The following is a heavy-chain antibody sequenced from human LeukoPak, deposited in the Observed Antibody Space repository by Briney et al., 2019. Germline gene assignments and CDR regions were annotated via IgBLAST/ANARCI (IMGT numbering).Heavy chain of an antibody. CDR1: GFTFGDYA. CDR2: ISWNSGSI. V-gene: IGHV3-9*01. J-gene: IGHJ4*02. D-gene: IGHD3-10*01. CDR3: VKDLSHYPHGYLDY. Sequence: PGGSLRLSCAASGFTFGDYAMHWVRQIPGKGLEWVSGISWNSGSIGYADSVKGRFTISRDNAKNSLSLQMNSLRAEDTALYYCVKDLSHYPHGYLDYWGQGTLVTVSS.